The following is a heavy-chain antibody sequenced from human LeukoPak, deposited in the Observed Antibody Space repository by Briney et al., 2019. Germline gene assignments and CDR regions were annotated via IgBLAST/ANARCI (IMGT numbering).Heavy chain of an antibody. D-gene: IGHD3-10*01. CDR3: ARDRGVITARWYYYGMDV. CDR2: FNPNGGAT. Sequence: EASVKVSCKASGYTFTAYYIHWVRRDPGQGLEWMGWFNPNGGATTYAQKFQGRVTMTRDTSISTAYMELSRLRPDDTAVYYCARDRGVITARWYYYGMDVWGQGTTVTVSS. J-gene: IGHJ6*02. CDR1: GYTFTAYY. V-gene: IGHV1-2*02.